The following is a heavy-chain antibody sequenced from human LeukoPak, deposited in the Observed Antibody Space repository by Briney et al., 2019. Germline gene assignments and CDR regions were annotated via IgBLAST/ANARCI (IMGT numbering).Heavy chain of an antibody. CDR1: GYSFTDYF. D-gene: IGHD3-22*01. CDR3: ARDRASLIGPNYFAS. Sequence: GASVKVSCKASGYSFTDYFIHWLRQAPGEGLEWMGWINPNNGGTSYPQKFQGRVTITRDTSITTAYMELSSLTSDDTAVYHCARDRASLIGPNYFASWGEGTLVTVSS. CDR2: INPNNGGT. V-gene: IGHV1-2*02. J-gene: IGHJ4*02.